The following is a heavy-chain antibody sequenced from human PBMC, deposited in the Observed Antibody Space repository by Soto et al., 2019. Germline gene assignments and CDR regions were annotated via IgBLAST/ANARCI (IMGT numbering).Heavy chain of an antibody. CDR2: ISAYNGNT. D-gene: IGHD2-8*01. CDR3: ARDPYCTNGVCYPFDY. V-gene: IGHV1-18*01. J-gene: IGHJ4*02. CDR1: GYTFTSYG. Sequence: ASVKVSCKASGYTFTSYGISWVRQAPGQGLEWMGWISAYNGNTNYAQKLQGRVTMTTDTSTSTAYMELRSLRSDDTAVYYCARDPYCTNGVCYPFDYWGQGTLVTVSS.